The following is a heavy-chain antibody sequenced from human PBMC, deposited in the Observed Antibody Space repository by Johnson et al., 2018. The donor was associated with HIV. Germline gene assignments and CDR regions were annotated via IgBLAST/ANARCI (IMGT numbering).Heavy chain of an antibody. Sequence: VQLVESGGGLVQRGGSLRLSCAASGFTVSSNYMTWVRQAPGKGLEWVSVIYSGGSTYCADSVKGRFTISRDDSKNTLYLQMNSLKTEDTAVYYCTTDLELAGLWFGELWDDAFDIWGQGTMVTVSS. J-gene: IGHJ3*02. CDR2: IYSGGST. V-gene: IGHV3-66*01. D-gene: IGHD3-10*01. CDR3: TTDLELAGLWFGELWDDAFDI. CDR1: GFTVSSNY.